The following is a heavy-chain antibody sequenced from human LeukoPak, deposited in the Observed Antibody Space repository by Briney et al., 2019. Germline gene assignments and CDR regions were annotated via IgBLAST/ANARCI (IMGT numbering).Heavy chain of an antibody. D-gene: IGHD5/OR15-5a*01. Sequence: GGSLRLSCAASGFTVSSNYMSWVRQAPGKGLEWVSVIYSGGSTYYADSVKGRFTISRDNAKNSLHLQMSSLRAEDTAVYYCARDVSFDYWGQGTLVTVSS. CDR3: ARDVSFDY. CDR2: IYSGGST. J-gene: IGHJ4*02. V-gene: IGHV3-53*01. CDR1: GFTVSSNY.